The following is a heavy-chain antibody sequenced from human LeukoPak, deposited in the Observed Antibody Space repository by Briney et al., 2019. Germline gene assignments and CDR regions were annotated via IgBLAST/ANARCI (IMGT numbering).Heavy chain of an antibody. J-gene: IGHJ4*02. D-gene: IGHD5-12*01. Sequence: PSETLSLTCTVSGDSISSYYWSWIRQPPGKGLEWVAYIYYTGDTNYNPSLKSRVTISLDTPKNQISLELSSVTAADTAVYYCARGQVFSGYDFQKLPDSWGQGTLVTVSS. CDR3: ARGQVFSGYDFQKLPDS. V-gene: IGHV4-59*01. CDR1: GDSISSYY. CDR2: IYYTGDT.